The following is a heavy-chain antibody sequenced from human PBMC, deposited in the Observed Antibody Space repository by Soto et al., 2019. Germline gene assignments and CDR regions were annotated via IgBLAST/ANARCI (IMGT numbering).Heavy chain of an antibody. J-gene: IGHJ4*02. CDR3: ATGSGIGALPGDRPDVKYDY. V-gene: IGHV4-34*01. D-gene: IGHD2-21*02. Sequence: QVQLQQWGAGLVKPSETLSLSCAVSGQSFSGHSWAWIRQPPGKGLDLNGGINESGSTYYNPYLKSRVTTSTGTSTNQFSPKLSSVSAADTAAYFCATGSGIGALPGDRPDVKYDYWGQGTLVNVSS. CDR1: GQSFSGHS. CDR2: INESGST.